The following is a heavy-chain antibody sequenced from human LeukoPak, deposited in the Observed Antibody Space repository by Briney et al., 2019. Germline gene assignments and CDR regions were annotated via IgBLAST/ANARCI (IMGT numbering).Heavy chain of an antibody. CDR3: ARLTPTTLSLYYYYMDV. V-gene: IGHV4-61*02. D-gene: IGHD2/OR15-2a*01. J-gene: IGHJ6*03. Sequence: SETLSLTCTVSGGSISSGRYYWSWIRQPAGKGLEWIGRIYTRGSTNYNPSLKSRVTMSVDTSKNQFSLKLTSVTAADTAVYYCARLTPTTLSLYYYYMDVWGKGTTVTVSS. CDR1: GGSISSGRYY. CDR2: IYTRGST.